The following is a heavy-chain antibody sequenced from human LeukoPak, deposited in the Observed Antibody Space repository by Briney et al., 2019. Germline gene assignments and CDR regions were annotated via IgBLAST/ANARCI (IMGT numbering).Heavy chain of an antibody. J-gene: IGHJ4*02. CDR2: ISSGSSTI. CDR3: ATFPPVGDH. V-gene: IGHV3-48*01. Sequence: GGSLRLSCVASGFTFSGNNMNWVRQAPGKGLEWVSYISSGSSTIYYADSVKGRFTISRDNAMKSLYLEMNSLRAEDTAVYYCATFPPVGDHWGQGTLVTASS. D-gene: IGHD1-26*01. CDR1: GFTFSGNN.